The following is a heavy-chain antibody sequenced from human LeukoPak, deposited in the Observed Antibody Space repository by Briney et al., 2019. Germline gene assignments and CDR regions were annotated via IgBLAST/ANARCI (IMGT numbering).Heavy chain of an antibody. J-gene: IGHJ4*02. CDR1: GFTVSSNY. D-gene: IGHD1-26*01. CDR3: ARWDSAGTSKYYFDY. Sequence: GSLRLSCAVSGFTVSSNYMSWVRQAPGKGLEWVSIIYSGGTTYYADSVEGRFTISRDNSKNTLYLQMNSLRADDTAVYFCARWDSAGTSKYYFDYWGQGTLVTVSP. CDR2: IYSGGTT. V-gene: IGHV3-53*01.